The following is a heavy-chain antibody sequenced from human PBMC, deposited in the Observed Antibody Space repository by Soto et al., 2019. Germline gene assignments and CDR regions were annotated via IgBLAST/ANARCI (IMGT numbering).Heavy chain of an antibody. V-gene: IGHV5-51*01. D-gene: IGHD2-2*01. CDR2: IYPGDSDT. CDR3: ASFSSEYQLSRWGYYYYYMGV. CDR1: GYSFTSYW. J-gene: IGHJ6*03. Sequence: PGESLKISCKGSGYSFTSYWIGWVRQMPGKGLEWMGIIYPGDSDTRYSPSFQGQVTISADKSISTAYLQWSSLKASDTAVYYFASFSSEYQLSRWGYYYYYMGVWGKGTTVTVSS.